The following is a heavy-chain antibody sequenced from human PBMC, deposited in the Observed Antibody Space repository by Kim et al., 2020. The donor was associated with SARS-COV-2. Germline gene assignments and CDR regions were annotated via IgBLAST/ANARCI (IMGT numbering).Heavy chain of an antibody. CDR2: IYYSGST. Sequence: SETLSLTCTVSGGSISSSSYYWGWIRQPPGKGLEWIGSIYYSGSTYYNPSLKSRVTISVDTSKNQFSLKVSSATAADTAVYYCARLYYYDPTAWGQGTLVTVSS. V-gene: IGHV4-39*01. D-gene: IGHD3-22*01. CDR3: ARLYYYDPTA. J-gene: IGHJ4*02. CDR1: GGSISSSSYY.